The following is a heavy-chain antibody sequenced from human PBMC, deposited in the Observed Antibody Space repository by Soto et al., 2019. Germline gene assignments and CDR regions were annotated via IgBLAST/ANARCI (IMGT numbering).Heavy chain of an antibody. Sequence: GGSLRLSCAASGFTFSSYAMHWVRQAPGKGLEYVSAISSNGGSTYYANSVKGRFTISRDNSKNTLYLQMGSLRAEDMAVYYCARAIYHPTSWFDPWGQGTLVTVSS. J-gene: IGHJ5*02. CDR1: GFTFSSYA. D-gene: IGHD2-2*02. CDR3: ARAIYHPTSWFDP. CDR2: ISSNGGST. V-gene: IGHV3-64*01.